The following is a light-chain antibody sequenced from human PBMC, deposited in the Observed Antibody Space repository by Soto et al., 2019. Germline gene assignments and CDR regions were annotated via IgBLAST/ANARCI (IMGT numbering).Light chain of an antibody. Sequence: EIVLRQSPATLSLSPGERATLSCRASQSVSSYLAWYQQKPAQAPSLIIYGASTRANGTPPRFRGSGSGTEFTLTISSLQSEDSAVYYCQQYDDWPPWTFGPGTKVDIK. V-gene: IGKV3-15*01. CDR3: QQYDDWPPWT. CDR1: QSVSSY. CDR2: GAS. J-gene: IGKJ1*01.